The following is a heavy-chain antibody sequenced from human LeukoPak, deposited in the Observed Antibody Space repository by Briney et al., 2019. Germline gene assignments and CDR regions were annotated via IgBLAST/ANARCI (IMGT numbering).Heavy chain of an antibody. CDR1: GFTFDDYA. CDR3: AKGSVRGAFFDY. D-gene: IGHD3-10*02. CDR2: ISWNSGSI. J-gene: IGHJ4*02. Sequence: GRSLRLSCAASGFTFDDYAMHWVRQAPGKGLEWVSGISWNSGSIGYADSVKGRFTISRDNAKNSLYLQMNSLRAEDTVLYYCAKGSVRGAFFDYWGQGTLVTVSS. V-gene: IGHV3-9*01.